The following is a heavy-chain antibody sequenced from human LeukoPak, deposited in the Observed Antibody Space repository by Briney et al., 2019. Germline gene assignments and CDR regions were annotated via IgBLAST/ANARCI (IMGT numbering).Heavy chain of an antibody. D-gene: IGHD5-24*01. V-gene: IGHV4-34*01. CDR3: ARGPGGYKAIWY. J-gene: IGHJ4*02. Sequence: SETLSLTCAVYGGSFSGYYWSWIRQPPGKGLDWIGEINHSGSTNYNPSLKSRVTISVDTSKNQFSLKLSSVTAADTAVYYCARGPGGYKAIWYWSQGTLVTVSS. CDR2: INHSGST. CDR1: GGSFSGYY.